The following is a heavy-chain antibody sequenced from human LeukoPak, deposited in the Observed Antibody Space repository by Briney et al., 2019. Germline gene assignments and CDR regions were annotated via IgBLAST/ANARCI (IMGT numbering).Heavy chain of an antibody. J-gene: IGHJ4*02. CDR2: IIPIFGTA. V-gene: IGHV1-69*06. D-gene: IGHD1-26*01. CDR3: AREGVGATYFDY. CDR1: GGTFSSYA. Sequence: EASVKVSCKASGGTFSSYAISWVRQAPGQGLEWMGRIIPIFGTANYAQKFQGRVTITADKSTSTAYMELSSLRSEDTAVYYCAREGVGATYFDYWGKGTLVTVSS.